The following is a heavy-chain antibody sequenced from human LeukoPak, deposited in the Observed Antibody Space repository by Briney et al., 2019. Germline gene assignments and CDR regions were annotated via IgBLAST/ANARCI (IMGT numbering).Heavy chain of an antibody. V-gene: IGHV1-18*01. D-gene: IGHD6-19*01. J-gene: IGHJ5*02. CDR2: ISPYNGNT. CDR3: ARDSASVWPGSSGWSNWFDP. CDR1: GYTFGSYG. Sequence: ASVTVSCMASGYTFGSYGVSWVRQAPGQGLEWMAWISPYNGNTNYAQKFQGRVTMTTDASTSTAYMELRSLRADDTAVYYCARDSASVWPGSSGWSNWFDPWGQGTLVTVSS.